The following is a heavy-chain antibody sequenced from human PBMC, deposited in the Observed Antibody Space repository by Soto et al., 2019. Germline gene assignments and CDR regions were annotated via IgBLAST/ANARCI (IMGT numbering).Heavy chain of an antibody. V-gene: IGHV4-61*01. D-gene: IGHD3-16*02. J-gene: IGHJ4*02. CDR3: ARDRLNYDYVWGSYRYSFTDY. Sequence: SETLSLTCTVSGGSVSSGSYYWSWIRQPPGKGLEWIGYIYYSGSTNYNPSLKSRVTISVDTSKNQFSLKLSSVTAADTAVYYCARDRLNYDYVWGSYRYSFTDYWGQGTQVTVSS. CDR2: IYYSGST. CDR1: GGSVSSGSYY.